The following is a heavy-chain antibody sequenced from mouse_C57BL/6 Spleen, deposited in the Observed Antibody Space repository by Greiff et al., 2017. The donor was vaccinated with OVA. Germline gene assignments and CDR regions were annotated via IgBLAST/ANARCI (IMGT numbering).Heavy chain of an antibody. J-gene: IGHJ2*01. D-gene: IGHD2-4*01. CDR1: GYTFTDYN. CDR2: INPNNGST. V-gene: IGHV1-22*01. Sequence: VQLKESGPELVKPGASVKMSCKASGYTFTDYNMHWVKQSHGKSLEWIGYINPNNGSTSYNQKFKGKATLTVNKSSSTAYMELRSLTSEDSAVYYCARRDYDYDEEGYFDYWGQGTTLTVSS. CDR3: ARRDYDYDEEGYFDY.